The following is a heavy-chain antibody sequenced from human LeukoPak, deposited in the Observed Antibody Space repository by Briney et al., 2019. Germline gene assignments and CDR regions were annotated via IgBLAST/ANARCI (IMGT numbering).Heavy chain of an antibody. D-gene: IGHD1-1*01. CDR3: ARGSPGGTFDY. J-gene: IGHJ4*02. V-gene: IGHV4-39*01. CDR2: IYYIGNT. Sequence: SETLSLTCTVSGDSISTSGYYYDWIRQPPGKGLEWIGNIYYIGNTWYNPSLKSRVTMSVDTSKNQFSLRLSSVTAADTAVYYCARGSPGGTFDYWGQGTLVTVSS. CDR1: GDSISTSGYY.